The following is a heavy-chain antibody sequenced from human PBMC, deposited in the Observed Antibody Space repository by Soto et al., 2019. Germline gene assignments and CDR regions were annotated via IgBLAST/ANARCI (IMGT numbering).Heavy chain of an antibody. V-gene: IGHV3-74*01. D-gene: IGHD6-13*01. CDR2: IISDGSST. J-gene: IGHJ4*02. Sequence: GGSLRLSCAASGFTFSSYWMHWVRQAPGKGLVWVSRIISDGSSTSYADSVKGRFTISRDNAKNTLYLQMNSLRAEDTAVYYYARDPTPGIAAAGTWAVYFDYWGQGTLVTVSS. CDR1: GFTFSSYW. CDR3: ARDPTPGIAAAGTWAVYFDY.